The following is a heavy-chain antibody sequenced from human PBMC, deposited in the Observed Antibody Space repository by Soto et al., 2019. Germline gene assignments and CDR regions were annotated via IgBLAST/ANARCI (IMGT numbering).Heavy chain of an antibody. CDR3: AKSGVFDSSGYHHRRFES. J-gene: IGHJ5*01. D-gene: IGHD3-22*01. V-gene: IGHV3-23*01. Sequence: GRSMRLPCVLAALTSGFTFSNDTMNWLRQAPGKRLEQVPGSSGSANIAYYADSVKGRFTSARDNSNSTLFLQMNSLKTEDTAVYSSAKSGVFDSSGYHHRRFESWG. CDR2: SSGSANIA. CDR1: GFTFSNDT.